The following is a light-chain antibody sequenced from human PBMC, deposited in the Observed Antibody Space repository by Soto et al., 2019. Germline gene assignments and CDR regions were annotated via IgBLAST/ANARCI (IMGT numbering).Light chain of an antibody. CDR1: SSNIGAGYD. CDR2: GNS. J-gene: IGLJ1*01. Sequence: QPVLTQPPSLSGAPGQRVTISCTVSSSNIGAGYDVHWYQQLPGTAPKLLIYGNSNRPSGVPDRFSGSKSGTSASLAITGLQAEDEADYYCPSYDSSLSGYVFGPGTKLTVL. CDR3: PSYDSSLSGYV. V-gene: IGLV1-40*01.